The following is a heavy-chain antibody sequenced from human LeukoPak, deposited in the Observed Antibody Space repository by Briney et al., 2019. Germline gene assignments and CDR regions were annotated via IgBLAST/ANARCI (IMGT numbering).Heavy chain of an antibody. CDR2: IYYSGST. Sequence: PSETLSLTCTVSGDSISSYYWRWIRQPPGKGLEWIGYIYYSGSTNYNPSLKSRVTISVDTSKNQFSLKLSSVTAADTAVYYCARGPHYYDSSGPPHYYYYMDVWGKGTTVTVSS. CDR3: ARGPHYYDSSGPPHYYYYMDV. D-gene: IGHD3-22*01. CDR1: GDSISSYY. V-gene: IGHV4-59*01. J-gene: IGHJ6*03.